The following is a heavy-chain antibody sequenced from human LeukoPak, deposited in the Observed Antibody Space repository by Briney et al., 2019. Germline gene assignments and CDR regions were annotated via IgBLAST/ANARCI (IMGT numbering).Heavy chain of an antibody. V-gene: IGHV1-3*01. D-gene: IGHD5-12*01. CDR1: GYTFTSYA. J-gene: IGHJ4*02. CDR2: INAGKGNT. CDR3: ARTYSGYDYYFDY. Sequence: RRASVKVSCKASGYTFTSYAMHWVRQAPGQRLEWMGWINAGKGNTRYSQNFQGRVTFTRDTSASTAYMELSSLRSEDTAVYYCARTYSGYDYYFDYWGQGTLVTVSS.